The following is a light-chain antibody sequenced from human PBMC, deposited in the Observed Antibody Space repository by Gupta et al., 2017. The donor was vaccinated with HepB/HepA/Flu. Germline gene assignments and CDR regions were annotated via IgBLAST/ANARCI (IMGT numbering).Light chain of an antibody. CDR2: KAS. J-gene: IGKJ1*01. CDR1: QSISSW. Sequence: DIQMTQSPSTLSASVGDRVTITCRASQSISSWLAWYQQKPGKAPKLLIYKASSLESGVPSRFSGSGSGTEFTLTISSLQPDDFATYCCRQYNSYFFAFGQGTKVEIK. V-gene: IGKV1-5*03. CDR3: RQYNSYFFA.